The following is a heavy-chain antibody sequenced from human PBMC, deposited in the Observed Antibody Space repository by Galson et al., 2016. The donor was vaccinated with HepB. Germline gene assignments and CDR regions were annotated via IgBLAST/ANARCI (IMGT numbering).Heavy chain of an antibody. J-gene: IGHJ3*02. V-gene: IGHV3-7*01. CDR1: GFTLSRYW. CDR3: ARDGELGGSYYGRDFDI. CDR2: IDQDGSEK. D-gene: IGHD1-26*01. Sequence: SLRLSCAASGFTLSRYWMSWVRQAPGKGLEWVANIDQDGSEKHYVDSVKGRFSISRDNAKSTLFLQMNSLRAEDTALYYCARDGELGGSYYGRDFDIWGQGTMVTVSS.